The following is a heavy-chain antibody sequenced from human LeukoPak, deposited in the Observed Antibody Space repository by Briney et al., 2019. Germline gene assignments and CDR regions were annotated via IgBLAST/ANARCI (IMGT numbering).Heavy chain of an antibody. CDR2: ISGSGVST. CDR3: ANTITVRGVVRDYYFDY. Sequence: GGSLRLSCAASGFTFSNYAMSWVRQAPGKGLEWVSAISGSGVSTYYADSVKGRFTISRDNSKNTLNLQMNSLRAEDTAVYYCANTITVRGVVRDYYFDYWGQGTLVTVSS. D-gene: IGHD3-10*01. J-gene: IGHJ4*02. CDR1: GFTFSNYA. V-gene: IGHV3-23*01.